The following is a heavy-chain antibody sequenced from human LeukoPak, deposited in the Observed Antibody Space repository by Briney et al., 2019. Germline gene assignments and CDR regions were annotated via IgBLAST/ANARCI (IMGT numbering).Heavy chain of an antibody. J-gene: IGHJ4*02. D-gene: IGHD2-15*01. CDR2: LYSDGRT. CDR3: ARGGGYYPIDY. V-gene: IGHV3-53*01. CDR1: GFTVNSNY. Sequence: GGSLSLSCAASGFTVNSNYMNWVRQAPGQGLEWVSVLYSDGRTYYADSVKGRFTISRDTSKNTQYLQVNSLRAEDTAVYYCARGGGYYPIDYWGQGTLVTVSS.